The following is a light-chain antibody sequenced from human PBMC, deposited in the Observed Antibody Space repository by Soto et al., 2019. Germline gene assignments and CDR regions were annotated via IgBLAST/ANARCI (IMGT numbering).Light chain of an antibody. CDR3: SSYGGSNTVV. CDR2: EVS. CDR1: SSDVGGYNY. Sequence: QLVLTQPPSASGSPGQSVTMSCTGSSSDVGGYNYVSWYQQHPGKAPKLMIYEVSKRPSGVPDRLSGSKSGNTASLTVSGLQAEDEADYYCSSYGGSNTVVFGGGTKLTVL. J-gene: IGLJ2*01. V-gene: IGLV2-8*01.